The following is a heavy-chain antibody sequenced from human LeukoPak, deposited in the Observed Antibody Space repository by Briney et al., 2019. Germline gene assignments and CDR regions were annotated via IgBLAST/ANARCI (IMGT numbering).Heavy chain of an antibody. J-gene: IGHJ4*02. V-gene: IGHV4-39*01. CDR2: IKHSVGT. D-gene: IGHD3-3*01. Sequence: SETLSLTCTVSGASIASSVYYWGWIRQPPGGGLECIGSIKHSVGTDYNPSLKGRVTVSMDTSKNQFSLKLSSVTAADTAVYYCARPISSQGYFGVVIDWGQGTLVTVSS. CDR3: ARPISSQGYFGVVID. CDR1: GASIASSVYY.